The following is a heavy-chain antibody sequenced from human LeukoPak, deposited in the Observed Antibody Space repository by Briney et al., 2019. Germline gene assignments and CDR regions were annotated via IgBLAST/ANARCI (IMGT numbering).Heavy chain of an antibody. CDR1: GFTFSSYE. CDR3: ARVRWLLNQSDAFDI. J-gene: IGHJ3*02. D-gene: IGHD5-24*01. V-gene: IGHV3-48*03. Sequence: GGSLRLSCAASGFTFSSYEMSWVRQAPGKGLEWVSYISSSGSTIYYADSVKGRFTISRDNAKNSLYLQMNSLRAEDTAVYCCARVRWLLNQSDAFDIWGQGTMITVSS. CDR2: ISSSGSTI.